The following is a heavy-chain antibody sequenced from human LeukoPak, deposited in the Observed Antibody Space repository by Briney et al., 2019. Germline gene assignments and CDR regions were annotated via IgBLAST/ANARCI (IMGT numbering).Heavy chain of an antibody. D-gene: IGHD1-26*01. J-gene: IGHJ4*02. CDR1: GYIFTTYY. Sequence: GASVKVSCKASGYIFTTYYIHWVRQAPGQGLEWMGVINPSGGSTRYAQKFQGRVTMTRDMSTTTVYMELSSLRSEDTAVYYCAREGVSGSHLGYWGQGTLVTVSS. CDR3: AREGVSGSHLGY. CDR2: INPSGGST. V-gene: IGHV1-46*01.